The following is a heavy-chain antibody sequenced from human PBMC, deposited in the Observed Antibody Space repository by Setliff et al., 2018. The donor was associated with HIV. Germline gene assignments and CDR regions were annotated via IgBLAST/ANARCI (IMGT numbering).Heavy chain of an antibody. D-gene: IGHD1-26*01. J-gene: IGHJ4*02. CDR1: GAPLSSYY. CDR3: ARRGLVGAPTSFGFDY. V-gene: IGHV4-4*08. CDR2: FHSSASP. Sequence: SETLSLTCTVSGAPLSSYYLNWIRQPPGKGLEWIGSFHSSASPSYNPSLRSRVTLSVATSKNQLSLRLTSVTAADTAVYYCARRGLVGAPTSFGFDYWGQGTLVTVSS.